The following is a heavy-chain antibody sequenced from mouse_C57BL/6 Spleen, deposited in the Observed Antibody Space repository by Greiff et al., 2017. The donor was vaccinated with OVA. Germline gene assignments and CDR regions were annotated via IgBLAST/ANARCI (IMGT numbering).Heavy chain of an antibody. V-gene: IGHV1-80*01. Sequence: VKLMESGAELVKPGASVKISCKASGYAFSSYWMNWVKQRPGKGLEWIGQIYPGDGDTNYNGKFKGKATLTADKSSSTAYMQLSSLTSEDSAVYFCARSDGYDRAWFAYWGQGTLVTVSA. J-gene: IGHJ3*01. CDR1: GYAFSSYW. CDR3: ARSDGYDRAWFAY. CDR2: IYPGDGDT. D-gene: IGHD2-2*01.